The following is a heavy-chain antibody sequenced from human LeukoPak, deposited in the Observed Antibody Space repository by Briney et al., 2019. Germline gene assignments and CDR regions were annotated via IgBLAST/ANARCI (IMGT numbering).Heavy chain of an antibody. CDR3: ARDIPRITIFGVVNGWFDP. Sequence: ASVKVSCKASGYTFTSYGTSWVRQAPGQGLEWMGWISAYNGNTNYAQKLQGRVTMTTDTSTSTAYMELRSLRSDDTAVYYCARDIPRITIFGVVNGWFDPWGQGTLVTVSS. D-gene: IGHD3-3*01. CDR1: GYTFTSYG. V-gene: IGHV1-18*01. J-gene: IGHJ5*02. CDR2: ISAYNGNT.